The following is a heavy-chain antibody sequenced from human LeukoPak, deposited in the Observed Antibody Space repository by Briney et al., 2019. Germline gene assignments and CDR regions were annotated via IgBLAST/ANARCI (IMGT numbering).Heavy chain of an antibody. J-gene: IGHJ5*02. V-gene: IGHV1-69*13. D-gene: IGHD6-19*01. CDR1: GGTFISYA. Sequence: SVKVSCKASGGTFISYAISWVRQAPGQGLEWMGGIIPIFGTANYAQKFQGRVTITADESTSTAYMELSSLRSEDTAVYYCAREVVVAEGNWFDPWGQGTLVTVSS. CDR2: IIPIFGTA. CDR3: AREVVVAEGNWFDP.